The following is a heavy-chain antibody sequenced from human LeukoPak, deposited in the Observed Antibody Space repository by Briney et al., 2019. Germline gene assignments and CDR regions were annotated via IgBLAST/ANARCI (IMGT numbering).Heavy chain of an antibody. CDR3: ARDTSGGYYDSSGYFSDY. D-gene: IGHD3-22*01. CDR2: INPNSGGT. CDR1: GYTFTGYY. V-gene: IGHV1-2*02. J-gene: IGHJ4*02. Sequence: ASVKVSCKASGYTFTGYYMHWVRPAPGQGLEWMGWINPNSGGTNYAQKFQGRVTMTRDTSISTAYMELRSLRSDDTAVYYCARDTSGGYYDSSGYFSDYWGQGTLVTVSS.